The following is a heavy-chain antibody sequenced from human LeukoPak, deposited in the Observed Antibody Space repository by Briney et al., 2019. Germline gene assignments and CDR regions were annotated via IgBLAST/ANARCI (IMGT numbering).Heavy chain of an antibody. D-gene: IGHD1-26*01. Sequence: GGSLRLSCAASGFTFDDYGMSWVRQAPGKGLEWVSGIYWNGGSTGYADSVKGRFTISRDNAKNSLYLQMNSLRAEDTALYYCARVGATTGLGAFDIWGQGTMVTVSS. V-gene: IGHV3-20*04. CDR3: ARVGATTGLGAFDI. CDR2: IYWNGGST. J-gene: IGHJ3*02. CDR1: GFTFDDYG.